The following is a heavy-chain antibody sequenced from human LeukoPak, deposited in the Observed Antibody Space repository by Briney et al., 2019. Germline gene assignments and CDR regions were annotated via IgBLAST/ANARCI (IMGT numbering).Heavy chain of an antibody. V-gene: IGHV1-69*06. J-gene: IGHJ4*02. CDR3: ARGEMGIAVAGILTSPFDY. CDR2: IIPIFGTA. Sequence: SVKVSCKASGGTFSSYAISWVRQAPGQGLEWMGGIIPIFGTANYAQKFQGRVTITADKSTSTAYMELSSLRSEDTAVYYCARGEMGIAVAGILTSPFDYWGQGTLVTVSS. CDR1: GGTFSSYA. D-gene: IGHD6-19*01.